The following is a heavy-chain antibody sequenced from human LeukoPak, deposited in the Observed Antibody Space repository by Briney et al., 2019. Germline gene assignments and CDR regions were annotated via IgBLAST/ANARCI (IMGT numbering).Heavy chain of an antibody. V-gene: IGHV1-46*01. D-gene: IGHD1-20*01. CDR1: GYTFISYY. J-gene: IGHJ4*02. CDR3: ARHSLIGTTPFDY. CDR2: INPSDGST. Sequence: VASVKVSFKASGYTFISYYIHWVRQAPGQGLEWMGVINPSDGSTAYAQQFQGRVTMTRDTSTSTVYMELSSPRFEDTAVYYCARHSLIGTTPFDYWGQGTLVTVSS.